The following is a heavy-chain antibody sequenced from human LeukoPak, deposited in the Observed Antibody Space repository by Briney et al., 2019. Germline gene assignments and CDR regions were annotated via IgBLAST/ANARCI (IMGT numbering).Heavy chain of an antibody. J-gene: IGHJ6*03. V-gene: IGHV1-8*03. CDR3: ARGHLDYYYYYMDV. CDR1: GYTFTGYY. CDR2: MNPNSGNT. Sequence: ASVKVSCKASGYTFTGYYMHWVRQAPGQGLEWMGWMNPNSGNTGYAQKFQGRVTITRNTSISTAYMELSSLRSEDTAVYYCARGHLDYYYYYMDVWGKGTTVTVSS. D-gene: IGHD1-1*01.